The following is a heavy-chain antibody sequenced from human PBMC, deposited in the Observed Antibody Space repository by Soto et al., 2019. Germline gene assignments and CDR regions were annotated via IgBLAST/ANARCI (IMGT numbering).Heavy chain of an antibody. D-gene: IGHD6-13*01. J-gene: IGHJ5*02. CDR3: AKAPYSSSWYWFDP. CDR1: GFTFSSYA. CDR2: IGGSGGST. V-gene: IGHV3-23*01. Sequence: GGSLRLSCAASGFTFSSYAMSWVRQAPGKGLEWVSAIGGSGGSTYYADSVKGRFTISRDNSKNTLYLQMNSLRAEDTAVYYCAKAPYSSSWYWFDPWGQGTLVTVSS.